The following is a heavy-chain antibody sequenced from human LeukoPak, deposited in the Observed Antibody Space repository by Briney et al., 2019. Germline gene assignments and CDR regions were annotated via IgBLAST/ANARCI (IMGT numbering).Heavy chain of an antibody. CDR1: GFNFNSYE. D-gene: IGHD3-16*01. CDR2: ISGSGTK. V-gene: IGHV3-48*03. J-gene: IGHJ3*01. Sequence: GRSLRLSCAASGFNFNSYEMNWVRLTPGKWLEWVSYISGSGTKTYAESVRGRFTISRDNAKSSLYLQMDSLRVEDTAVYYCAREGENANRDAFDVWGQGTMVTVSS. CDR3: AREGENANRDAFDV.